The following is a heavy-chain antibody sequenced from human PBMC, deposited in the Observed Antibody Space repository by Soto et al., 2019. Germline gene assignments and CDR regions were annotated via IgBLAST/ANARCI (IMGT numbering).Heavy chain of an antibody. V-gene: IGHV4-59*01. CDR2: ISSSGGT. D-gene: IGHD6-19*01. J-gene: IGHJ4*02. Sequence: QVQLQESGPGLVKPSETLSLTCTVSGGSFIGYYWSWFRQPPGRGLEWIGFISSSGGTNYNPSLKSRVTMSLDTSRTRYSLKLSSVTAADTAVYYCARGGDSSGWYLGYWGQGTLVTVSS. CDR3: ARGGDSSGWYLGY. CDR1: GGSFIGYY.